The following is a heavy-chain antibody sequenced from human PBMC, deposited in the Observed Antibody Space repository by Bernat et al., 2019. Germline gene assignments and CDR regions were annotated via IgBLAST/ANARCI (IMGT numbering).Heavy chain of an antibody. CDR3: ARPYYYDSSGYLGYYYGMDV. D-gene: IGHD3-22*01. Sequence: QLQLQESGPGLVKPSETLSLTCTVSGGSISSSSYYWGWIRQPPGKGLEWIGSIYYSGSTYYNPSLTSRVTISVDTYKNQFSLKLSSVTAADPAVYYCARPYYYDSSGYLGYYYGMDVWGQGTTVTVSS. V-gene: IGHV4-39*01. J-gene: IGHJ6*02. CDR1: GGSISSSSYY. CDR2: IYYSGST.